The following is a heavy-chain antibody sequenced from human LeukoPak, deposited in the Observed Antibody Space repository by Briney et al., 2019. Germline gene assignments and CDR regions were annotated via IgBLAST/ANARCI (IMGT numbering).Heavy chain of an antibody. D-gene: IGHD3-22*01. CDR3: ARDGAEGDNSAFDM. Sequence: GGSLRLSCAASGVTLSDHHMDWVRQAPGKGLEWVGRTRDKARGYTTEYAASVKGRFTISRDDSKTLVYLQMNSLRTEDTAVYFCARDGAEGDNSAFDMWGQGAVVTVSS. CDR2: TRDKARGYTT. V-gene: IGHV3-72*01. J-gene: IGHJ3*02. CDR1: GVTLSDHH.